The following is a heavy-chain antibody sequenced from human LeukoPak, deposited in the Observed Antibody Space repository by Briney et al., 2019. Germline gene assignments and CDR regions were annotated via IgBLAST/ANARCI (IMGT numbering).Heavy chain of an antibody. Sequence: PSETLSLTCTVSGGSISSYYWSWIRQPPGKGLEWIGYIYYSGNTNYNPSLKSRVTISVDTSKNQFSLKLSSVTAADTAVYYCARVGSYYDFWSSYYSYYMDVWGKGTTVTVSS. D-gene: IGHD3-3*01. CDR3: ARVGSYYDFWSSYYSYYMDV. V-gene: IGHV4-59*01. J-gene: IGHJ6*03. CDR1: GGSISSYY. CDR2: IYYSGNT.